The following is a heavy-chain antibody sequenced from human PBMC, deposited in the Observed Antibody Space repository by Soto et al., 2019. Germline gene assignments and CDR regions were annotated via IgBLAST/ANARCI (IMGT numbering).Heavy chain of an antibody. CDR3: ARARWGGIGSYYYYMDV. J-gene: IGHJ6*03. CDR1: GYTFTSYG. Sequence: QVQLVQSGAEVKKPGASVKVSCKASGYTFTSYGISWVRQAPGQGLEWMGWISAYNGNTSYAQKLQGRVTMTTDTPPSTAYMELRILRSDDTAVYYCARARWGGIGSYYYYMDVWGKGTTVTVSS. CDR2: ISAYNGNT. V-gene: IGHV1-18*01. D-gene: IGHD2-15*01.